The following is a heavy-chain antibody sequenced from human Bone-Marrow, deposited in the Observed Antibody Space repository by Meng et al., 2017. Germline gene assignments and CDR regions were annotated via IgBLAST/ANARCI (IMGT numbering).Heavy chain of an antibody. J-gene: IGHJ4*02. CDR1: GFTLRNYD. Sequence: GESLKISCAASGFTLRNYDMNWLRLAPGKGLEWVSFLSSRDDKYYADSVKGRFTISRDDSKNTLYLQMNNVRDDDTAVYYCARGKFDYWGQGTLVTVSS. CDR2: LSSRDDK. CDR3: ARGKFDY. V-gene: IGHV3-23*01.